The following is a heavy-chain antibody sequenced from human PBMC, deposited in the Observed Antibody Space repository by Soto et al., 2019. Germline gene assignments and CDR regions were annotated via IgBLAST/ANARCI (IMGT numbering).Heavy chain of an antibody. CDR3: ARGDATKIVVTTYYAMDV. Sequence: QVQLVQSGAEVKKPGSSVKVSCKASGGSLRNYGISWVRQAPGHGLEWMGAIIPVCGTPNYAKKFQDIVTITADESLTTVHMAVRRPTSAYTAVYYCARGDATKIVVTTYYAMDVWGQGTRVTVSS. D-gene: IGHD3-22*01. J-gene: IGHJ6*01. V-gene: IGHV1-69*12. CDR1: GGSLRNYG. CDR2: IIPVCGTP.